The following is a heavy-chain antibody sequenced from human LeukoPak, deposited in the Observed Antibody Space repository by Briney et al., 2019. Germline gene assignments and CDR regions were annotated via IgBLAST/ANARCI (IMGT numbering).Heavy chain of an antibody. CDR3: ARENLALEY. D-gene: IGHD2-15*01. V-gene: IGHV3-48*03. J-gene: IGHJ4*02. CDR2: ISSGGDTL. Sequence: GGSLRLSCAASGFSFTSYEMNWVRQSPGKGLGWVSYISSGGDTLYYADSVKGRFTISRDNAKNSLYLQMNSLRVEDTAVYYCARENLALEYWGQGTLVTVSS. CDR1: GFSFTSYE.